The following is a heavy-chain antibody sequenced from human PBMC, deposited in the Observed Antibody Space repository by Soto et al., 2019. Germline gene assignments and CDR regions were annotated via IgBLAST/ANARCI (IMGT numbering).Heavy chain of an antibody. J-gene: IGHJ5*02. CDR2: INAGNGNT. Sequence: QVQLVQSGAEVKKPGASVKVSCKASGYTFTSYAMHWVRQAPGQRLEWMGWINAGNGNTKYSQKFQGRVTITRDTSASTVYMELSSLRSEDTAVYYCARGFRSGDAEWFDPWGQGTLVTVSS. CDR3: ARGFRSGDAEWFDP. V-gene: IGHV1-3*01. D-gene: IGHD2-15*01. CDR1: GYTFTSYA.